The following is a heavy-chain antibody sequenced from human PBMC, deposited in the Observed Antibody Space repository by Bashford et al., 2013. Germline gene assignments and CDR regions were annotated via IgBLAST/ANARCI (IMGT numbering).Heavy chain of an antibody. CDR3: ATTARYSSSVRRVPTP. J-gene: IGHJ5*02. CDR1: GGSISNLY. D-gene: IGHD6-6*01. Sequence: SSETLSLTCSVSGGSISNLYWTWIRQPPGKGLEWIGYVHYSGNTYYNPSLKSRLTILLDTSKNQFFLRLSSVTSADTAIYYCATTARYSSSVRRVPTPWGQGTLVTVSS. CDR2: VHYSGNT. V-gene: IGHV4-59*11.